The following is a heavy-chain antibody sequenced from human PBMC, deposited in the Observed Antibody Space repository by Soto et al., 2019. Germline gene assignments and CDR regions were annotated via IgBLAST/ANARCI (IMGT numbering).Heavy chain of an antibody. V-gene: IGHV1-69*01. D-gene: IGHD3-10*01. CDR2: VSPPFRTS. Sequence: QVQLVQSGAEVKKPGSSVKVSCKTSGVSFNNNAIGWVRQAPGHGLEWMGGVSPPFRTSNYARKFQGRISITADASTGTVNMDLSSLTSEDTAQYYGARVLYYGSGSYSPYGMDVWGQGTTVTVSS. CDR3: ARVLYYGSGSYSPYGMDV. CDR1: GVSFNNNA. J-gene: IGHJ6*02.